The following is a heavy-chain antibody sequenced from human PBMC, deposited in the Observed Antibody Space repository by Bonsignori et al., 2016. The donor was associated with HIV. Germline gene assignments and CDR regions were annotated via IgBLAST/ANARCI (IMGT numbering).Heavy chain of an antibody. D-gene: IGHD3-22*01. CDR2: ISSSGSTI. J-gene: IGHJ6*03. Sequence: WIRSPQGRGWSGFSYISSSGSTIYYADSVKGRFTISRDNAKNSLYLQMNSLRAEDTAVYYCARRYYDSSGPYYYYYYMDVWGKGTTVTVSS. CDR3: ARRYYDSSGPYYYYYYMDV. V-gene: IGHV3-11*01.